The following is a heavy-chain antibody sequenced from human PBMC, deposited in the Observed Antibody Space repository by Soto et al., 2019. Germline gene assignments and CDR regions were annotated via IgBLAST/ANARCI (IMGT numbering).Heavy chain of an antibody. Sequence: QVQLVQSGAEVKKPGSSVKVSCKASGGTFSSYTISWVRQAPGQGLEWMGRIIPILGIANYAQKFQGRVTITAEKSTSTAQMGLSSLRSEDTAVYYCARVARDGDYDYWGQGTLVTVSS. CDR3: ARVARDGDYDY. J-gene: IGHJ4*02. D-gene: IGHD4-17*01. CDR2: IIPILGIA. V-gene: IGHV1-69*02. CDR1: GGTFSSYT.